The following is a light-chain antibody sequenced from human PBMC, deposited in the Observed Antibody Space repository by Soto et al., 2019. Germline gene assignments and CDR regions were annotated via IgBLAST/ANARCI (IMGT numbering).Light chain of an antibody. CDR3: QQRSKWPPYT. CDR2: DAS. V-gene: IGKV3-11*01. J-gene: IGKJ2*01. Sequence: EIVLTQSPATLSLSPGERATLSCRASQSVSSYLAWYQQKPGQAPRLLIYDASNRATGIPARFSGSGSGTDFTLTISSLEAGDFAGYYCQQRSKWPPYTFGQGTKLEIK. CDR1: QSVSSY.